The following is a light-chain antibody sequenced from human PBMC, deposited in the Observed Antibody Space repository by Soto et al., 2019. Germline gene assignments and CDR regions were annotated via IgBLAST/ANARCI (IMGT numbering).Light chain of an antibody. Sequence: DIGLTQSPGTLSLSPGERATFSYRASQSLSSNDLAWYQQKPGQAPRLLIHGASSRASGLPDRFTGGGSGTDFPFTSSRLEPEDFAVYYCQHFDSSSFSFGQGTKLEIK. V-gene: IGKV3-20*01. CDR3: QHFDSSSFS. CDR2: GAS. CDR1: QSLSSND. J-gene: IGKJ2*01.